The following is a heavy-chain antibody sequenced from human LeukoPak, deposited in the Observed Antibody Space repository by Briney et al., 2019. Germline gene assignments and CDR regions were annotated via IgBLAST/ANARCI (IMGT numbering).Heavy chain of an antibody. CDR2: IYYSGST. D-gene: IGHD5-24*01. CDR1: GGSISSSSYY. CDR3: ATGDLGKDGYNYVLSAFDI. J-gene: IGHJ3*02. Sequence: PPETLSLTCTVSGGSISSSSYYWGWIRQPPGKGLEWIGSIYYSGSTYYNPSLKSRVTISVDTSKNQFSLKLSSVTAADTAVYYCATGDLGKDGYNYVLSAFDIWGQGTMVTVSS. V-gene: IGHV4-39*01.